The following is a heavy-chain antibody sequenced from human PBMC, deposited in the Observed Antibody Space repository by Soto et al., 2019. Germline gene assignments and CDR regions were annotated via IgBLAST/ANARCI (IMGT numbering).Heavy chain of an antibody. D-gene: IGHD3-10*01. V-gene: IGHV4-59*06. J-gene: IGHJ3*02. Sequence: PSETLSLTCTVSGGSISSYYWSWIRQHPGKGLEWIGYIYYSGSTYYNPSLKSRVTISVDTSKNQFSLKLSSVTAADTAVYYCAHYFNGRAFDIWGQGTMVTVSS. CDR3: AHYFNGRAFDI. CDR2: IYYSGST. CDR1: GGSISSYY.